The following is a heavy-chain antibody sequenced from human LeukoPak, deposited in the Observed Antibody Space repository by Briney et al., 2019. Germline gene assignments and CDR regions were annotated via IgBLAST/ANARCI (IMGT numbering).Heavy chain of an antibody. Sequence: GGSLRLSCAASGFSFSNYAMHWVRQAPGKGLEWVSSISSSSSYIYYADSVKGRFTISRDNAKNSLYLQMNSLRAEDTAVYYCATVWLTAPYFDYWGQGTLVTVSS. D-gene: IGHD6-19*01. V-gene: IGHV3-21*01. CDR2: ISSSSSYI. J-gene: IGHJ4*02. CDR1: GFSFSNYA. CDR3: ATVWLTAPYFDY.